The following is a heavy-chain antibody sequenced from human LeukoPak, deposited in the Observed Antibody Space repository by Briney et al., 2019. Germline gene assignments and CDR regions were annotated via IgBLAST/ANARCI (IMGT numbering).Heavy chain of an antibody. CDR2: ISASGNT. J-gene: IGHJ4*02. V-gene: IGHV4-4*07. Sequence: SETLSLTCTVSGGSISSYYWSWIRQPAGKGLEWIGRISASGNTNYNPSLKSRVTMSVDTSKNLFALKLSSVTAADTAVYYCARQGVATAIDYWGQGTLVTVSS. CDR1: GGSISSYY. D-gene: IGHD2-21*02. CDR3: ARQGVATAIDY.